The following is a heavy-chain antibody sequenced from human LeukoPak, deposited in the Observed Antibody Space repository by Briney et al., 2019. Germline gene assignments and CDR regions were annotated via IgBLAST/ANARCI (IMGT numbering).Heavy chain of an antibody. J-gene: IGHJ4*02. D-gene: IGHD3-16*01. CDR3: ARGKFDFDY. CDR2: ISSSGTTI. V-gene: IGHV3-48*03. Sequence: GGSLRLSCAASGFTFSSYEMNWVRQAPGKGLEWVSFISSSGTTIYYADSVKGRFTISRDNAKNSLYLQMNSLRAEDTAVYYCARGKFDFDYWGQGTLVTVSS. CDR1: GFTFSSYE.